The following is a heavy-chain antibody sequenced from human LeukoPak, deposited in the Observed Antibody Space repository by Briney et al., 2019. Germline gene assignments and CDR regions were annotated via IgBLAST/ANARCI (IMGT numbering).Heavy chain of an antibody. Sequence: PGGSLRLSCAASGFTFSSYEMNWVRQAPGKGLEWVSYISSSGSTIYYADSVKGRFTISRDNAKNSLYLQMNSLRAEGTALYYCARVLGPHIAAAGTIWGKGTTVTVSS. D-gene: IGHD6-13*01. CDR1: GFTFSSYE. V-gene: IGHV3-48*03. CDR3: ARVLGPHIAAAGTI. J-gene: IGHJ6*04. CDR2: ISSSGSTI.